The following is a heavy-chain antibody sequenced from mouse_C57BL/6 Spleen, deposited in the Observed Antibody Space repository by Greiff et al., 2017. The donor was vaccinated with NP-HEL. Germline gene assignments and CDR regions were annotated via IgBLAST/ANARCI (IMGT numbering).Heavy chain of an antibody. Sequence: EVKLVESGGGLVQPGGSLSLSCAASGFTFTDYYMSWVRQPPGKALEWLGFIRNKANGYTTEYSASVKGRFTISRDNSQSILYLQMNALRAEDSATYYCARSPDGYYDWYFDVWGTGTTVTVSS. CDR1: GFTFTDYY. V-gene: IGHV7-3*01. D-gene: IGHD2-3*01. CDR3: ARSPDGYYDWYFDV. CDR2: IRNKANGYTT. J-gene: IGHJ1*03.